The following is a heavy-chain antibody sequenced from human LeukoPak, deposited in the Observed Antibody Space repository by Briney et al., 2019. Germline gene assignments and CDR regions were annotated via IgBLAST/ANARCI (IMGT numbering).Heavy chain of an antibody. V-gene: IGHV3-23*01. CDR3: ARRGSEWSSYFYPMDV. D-gene: IGHD1-26*01. CDR2: ISGSDAST. CDR1: GFTFRIYA. Sequence: PGSSLRLSCAASGFTFRIYAMSWVRQAPGKGLEWVSGISGSDASTFYADSVMGRFTISRDNSMNTLYLQMNNVRAEDAAIYFCARRGSEWSSYFYPMDVWGQGTTVTVSS. J-gene: IGHJ6*02.